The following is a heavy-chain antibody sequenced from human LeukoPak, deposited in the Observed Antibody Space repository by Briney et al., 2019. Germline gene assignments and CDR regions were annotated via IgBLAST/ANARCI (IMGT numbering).Heavy chain of an antibody. D-gene: IGHD2-15*01. CDR1: GGSFSGYY. V-gene: IGHV4-34*01. CDR3: ARDRWYSSYFDY. Sequence: TSETLSLTCAVYGGSFSGYYWSWIRQPPGKGLEWIGEINHSGSTNYNPSLKSRVTISVDTSKNQFSLKLSSVTAADTAAYYCARDRWYSSYFDYWGQGTLVTVSS. J-gene: IGHJ4*02. CDR2: INHSGST.